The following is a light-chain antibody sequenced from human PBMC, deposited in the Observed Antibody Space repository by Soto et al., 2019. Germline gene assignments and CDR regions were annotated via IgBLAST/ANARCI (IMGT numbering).Light chain of an antibody. Sequence: QSALTQPRSVSGSPGQSVTISCTGSSSDIGSYQYVSWYQQHPDKAPKLIIYDVSARPSGVPDRFSGSKSGSTASLTISGLQPEDEAFYYCSAFRGRSTDVFGGGTKVPS. CDR1: SSDIGSYQY. CDR2: DVS. J-gene: IGLJ2*01. CDR3: SAFRGRSTDV. V-gene: IGLV2-11*01.